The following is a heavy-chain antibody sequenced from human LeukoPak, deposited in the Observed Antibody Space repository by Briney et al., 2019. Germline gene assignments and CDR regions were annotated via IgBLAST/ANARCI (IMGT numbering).Heavy chain of an antibody. J-gene: IGHJ6*02. CDR3: ARFVYKNYGEYYYYGMDV. CDR1: GGTFSSYA. D-gene: IGHD4-11*01. Sequence: GASVKVSCKASGGTFSSYAISWVRQAPGQGLEWMGGIIPIFGRPYFARRFQGRVTITADESTSTAYMELNSLRSEDTAVYYCARFVYKNYGEYYYYGMDVWGQGTTVTVSS. V-gene: IGHV1-69*13. CDR2: IIPIFGRP.